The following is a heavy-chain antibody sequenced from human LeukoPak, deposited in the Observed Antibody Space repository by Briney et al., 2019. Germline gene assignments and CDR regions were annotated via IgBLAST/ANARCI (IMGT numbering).Heavy chain of an antibody. D-gene: IGHD2-8*01. CDR1: GGSISSYY. V-gene: IGHV4-59*01. J-gene: IGHJ6*02. Sequence: SETLSLTCTVAGGSISSYYWSWIRQPPGKGLEWIGYIYYSESTNYNPSLKSRVTISVDTSKNQFSLKLSSVTAADTAVYYCARNGARYYYCMDVWGQGTTVTVSS. CDR2: IYYSEST. CDR3: ARNGARYYYCMDV.